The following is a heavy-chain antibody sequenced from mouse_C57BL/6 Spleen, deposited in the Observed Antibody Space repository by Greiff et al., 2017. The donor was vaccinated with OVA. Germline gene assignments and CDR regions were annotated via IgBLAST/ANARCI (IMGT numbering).Heavy chain of an antibody. J-gene: IGHJ2*01. V-gene: IGHV5-6*01. CDR3: ARQRDDYDEDFDY. CDR1: GFTFSSYG. D-gene: IGHD2-4*01. Sequence: EVQLVESGGDLVKPGGSLKLSCAASGFTFSSYGMSWVRQTPDKRLEWVATISSGGSYTYYPDSVKGRFTISRDNAKNTLYLQMSSLKSEDTAMYYCARQRDDYDEDFDYWGQGTTLTVSS. CDR2: ISSGGSYT.